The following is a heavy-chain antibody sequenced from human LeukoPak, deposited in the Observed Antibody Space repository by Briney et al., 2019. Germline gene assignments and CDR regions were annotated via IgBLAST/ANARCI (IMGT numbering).Heavy chain of an antibody. J-gene: IGHJ4*02. CDR1: GFTFSNYA. CDR2: ISGSGGTT. D-gene: IGHD2-2*01. V-gene: IGHV3-23*01. CDR3: AKDWMRQLIVVVPAALGGRYYFDY. Sequence: PGGSLRLSCAASGFTFSNYAMSWVRQAPGKGLEWVSAISGSGGTTYYADSVKGRFTISRDNSKNTLYLQMNSLRAEDTAVYYCAKDWMRQLIVVVPAALGGRYYFDYWGQGTLVTVSS.